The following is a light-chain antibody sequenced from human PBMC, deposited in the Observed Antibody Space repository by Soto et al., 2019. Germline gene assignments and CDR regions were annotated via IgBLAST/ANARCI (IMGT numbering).Light chain of an antibody. V-gene: IGKV3D-20*02. CDR3: QQYNNWPIT. J-gene: IGKJ5*01. CDR2: DAS. CDR1: QSVSSSY. Sequence: EIVLTHSPGTLSLSPCERAALSCRASQSVSSSYLAWYQQKPGQVPRLLIYDASTRATGIPARFSGSGSGTEFTLTISRLEPEDFAVYYCQQYNNWPITFGQGTRLEIK.